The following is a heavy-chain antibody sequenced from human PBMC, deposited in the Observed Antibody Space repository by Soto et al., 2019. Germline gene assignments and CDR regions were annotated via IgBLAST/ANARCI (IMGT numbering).Heavy chain of an antibody. V-gene: IGHV4-31*03. CDR1: GGSISSGGYY. CDR3: ARDLDGSGSYGY. CDR2: TYYSGST. D-gene: IGHD3-10*01. Sequence: QVQLQESGPGLVKPSQTLSLTCTVSGGSISSGGYYWSWIRQHPGKGLEWIGYTYYSGSTYYNPSLRRRVTISVDTSKNQFSLKLSSVTAADTAVYYCARDLDGSGSYGYWGQGTLVTVSS. J-gene: IGHJ4*02.